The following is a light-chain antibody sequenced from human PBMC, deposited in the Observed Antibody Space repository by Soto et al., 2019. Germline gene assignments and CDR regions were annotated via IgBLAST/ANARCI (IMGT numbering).Light chain of an antibody. CDR3: MQALQTPLT. Sequence: DIVMTQPPLSLSVTPGDPASITFTSIHSLLHTSGDNYLDWYLQRPGQSPQLLIYLGSKRAPGVSDRISGTGSGTRFTLRISRVEAEDVAIYYCMQALQTPLTFGPGTKVDIK. V-gene: IGKV2-28*01. CDR1: HSLLHTSGDNY. J-gene: IGKJ3*01. CDR2: LGS.